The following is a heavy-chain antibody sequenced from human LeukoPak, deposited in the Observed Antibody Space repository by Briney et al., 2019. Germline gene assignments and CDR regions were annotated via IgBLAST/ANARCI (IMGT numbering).Heavy chain of an antibody. D-gene: IGHD7-27*01. J-gene: IGHJ4*02. CDR2: ISSSSSAI. CDR3: ARALGIDY. V-gene: IGHV3-48*01. CDR1: GFTFSSYS. Sequence: PGGSLRLSCAASGFTFSSYSMNWVRQAPGKGLEWVSSISSSSSAIYYADSVKGRFTISRDNAKNSLYLQVNSLRAEDTAVYYCARALGIDYWGQGTLVTVSS.